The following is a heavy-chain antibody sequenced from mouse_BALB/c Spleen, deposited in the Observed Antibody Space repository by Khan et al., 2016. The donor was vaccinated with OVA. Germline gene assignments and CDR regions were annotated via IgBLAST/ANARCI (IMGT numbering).Heavy chain of an antibody. CDR3: ARQPYYHYNIMDY. Sequence: QVQLKESGPGLVAPSQSLSITCTISGFSLTNYGVHWIRQPPGKGLEWLVVMWSDGSTTYNSALKSRLTISKDNSKNQVFLKMNSLQTDDTAMYFCARQPYYHYNIMDYWGQGTSVTVSS. V-gene: IGHV2-6-1*01. D-gene: IGHD2-10*01. J-gene: IGHJ4*01. CDR1: GFSLTNYG. CDR2: MWSDGST.